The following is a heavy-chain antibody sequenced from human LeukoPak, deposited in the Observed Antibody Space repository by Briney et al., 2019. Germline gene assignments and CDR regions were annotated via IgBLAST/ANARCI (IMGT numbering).Heavy chain of an antibody. V-gene: IGHV1-18*01. CDR1: GYTFTSYG. D-gene: IGHD3-3*01. CDR3: ARGNRLEWIFADFDY. J-gene: IGHJ4*02. CDR2: ISAYNGNT. Sequence: ASVKVSCKASGYTFTSYGISWVRQAPGQGLEWMGWISAYNGNTNYAQKLQGRVTMTTDTSTSTAYMELRSLRSDDTAVYYCARGNRLEWIFADFDYWGQGTLVTVSS.